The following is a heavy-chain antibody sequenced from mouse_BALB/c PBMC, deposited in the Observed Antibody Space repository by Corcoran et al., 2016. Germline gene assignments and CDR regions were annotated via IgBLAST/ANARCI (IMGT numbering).Heavy chain of an antibody. J-gene: IGHJ3*01. V-gene: IGHV9-1*02. Sequence: QIQLVQSGPELKKPGETVKISCKASGYTFTNYGMNWVKQAPGKGLKWMGWINTYTGEPTYADDFKGRFAFSLETSASTAYLQINNLKNEDMATYFCARRGMMFAYWGQGTLVTVSA. CDR2: INTYTGEP. CDR3: ARRGMMFAY. CDR1: GYTFTNYG. D-gene: IGHD2-3*01.